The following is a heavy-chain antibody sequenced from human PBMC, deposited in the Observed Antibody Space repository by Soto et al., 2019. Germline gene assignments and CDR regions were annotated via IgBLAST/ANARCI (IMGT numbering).Heavy chain of an antibody. CDR1: SGSITNYY. J-gene: IGHJ3*01. CDR2: IYYSGST. D-gene: IGHD6-19*01. CDR3: ARWVSTIAVAGSSDAFEV. Sequence: PSETLSLTCTVSSGSITNYYWSWIRQPPGKGLEWIGYIYYSGSTNYNPSIKSRVTISVGTSKNQFFMKMSSVTAADTAVYYCARWVSTIAVAGSSDAFEVWGQGTMVT. V-gene: IGHV4-59*01.